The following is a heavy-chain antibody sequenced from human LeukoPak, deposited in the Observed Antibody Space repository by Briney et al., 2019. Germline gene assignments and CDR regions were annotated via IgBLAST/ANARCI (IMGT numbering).Heavy chain of an antibody. CDR1: GFTFSTYS. J-gene: IGHJ4*02. CDR3: ARDLSPLPPYYYDSSGQAGFDY. V-gene: IGHV3-21*01. Sequence: GGSLRLSCAASGFTFSTYSMNWVRQAPGKGLEWVSSIRSSSSYIYYADSVKGRFTISRDNAKNSLYLQMNSLRAEDTAVYYCARDLSPLPPYYYDSSGQAGFDYWGQGALVTVSS. D-gene: IGHD3-22*01. CDR2: IRSSSSYI.